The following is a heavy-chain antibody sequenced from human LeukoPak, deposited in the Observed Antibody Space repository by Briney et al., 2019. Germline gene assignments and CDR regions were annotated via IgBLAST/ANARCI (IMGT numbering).Heavy chain of an antibody. CDR1: GFTFSKYS. Sequence: PGGSLRLSCAASGFTFSKYSMIWVRQAPGKGPEWVSAIYSSGGSMFYADSVKGRFTISRDISKNTLFLQMNSLRAEDTAVYYCAREPLGDSSGYYYAYYFDYWGQGTLVTVSS. CDR3: AREPLGDSSGYYYAYYFDY. D-gene: IGHD3-22*01. V-gene: IGHV3-23*01. J-gene: IGHJ4*02. CDR2: IYSSGGSM.